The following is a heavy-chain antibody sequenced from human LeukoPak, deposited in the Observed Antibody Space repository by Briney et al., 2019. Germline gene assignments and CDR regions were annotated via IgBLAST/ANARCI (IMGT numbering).Heavy chain of an antibody. CDR2: ISAYNGNT. D-gene: IGHD3-10*01. CDR1: GYTFTSYG. Sequence: ASVKVSCKASGYTFTSYGISWVRQAPGQGLEGMGWISAYNGNTNYAQKLQGRVTMTTDTSTSTAYMELRSLRSDDTAVYYCARDPAPVWFGESGWFDPWGQGTLVTVSS. V-gene: IGHV1-18*01. J-gene: IGHJ5*02. CDR3: ARDPAPVWFGESGWFDP.